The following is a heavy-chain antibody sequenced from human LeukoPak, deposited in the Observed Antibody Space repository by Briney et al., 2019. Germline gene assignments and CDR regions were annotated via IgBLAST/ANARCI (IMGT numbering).Heavy chain of an antibody. V-gene: IGHV3-23*01. CDR2: ISGGGGST. CDR1: GFTFTSYS. D-gene: IGHD1-26*01. Sequence: GGSLRLYCAASGFTFTSYSMNWVRQAPGKGLEWVSTISGGGGSTYYADSVKGRFTISRDNSKNTLYLQVNSLRAEDTAVYYCAKGGKWDVTPFDYWGQGTLVTVSS. J-gene: IGHJ4*02. CDR3: AKGGKWDVTPFDY.